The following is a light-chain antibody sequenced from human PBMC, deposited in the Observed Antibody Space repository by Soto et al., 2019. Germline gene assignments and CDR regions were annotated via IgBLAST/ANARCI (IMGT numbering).Light chain of an antibody. Sequence: DIVMTQSPDSLAVSLGERATINCESSQILYSSNNKNYLAWYQQKPGHPPELLIYWASTQESGVPDRFSGSGSGTDFTLTISSLQAEDVAVYYCQQYYSTPWTFGQGTKVEIK. CDR3: QQYYSTPWT. CDR1: QILYSSNNKNY. CDR2: WAS. V-gene: IGKV4-1*01. J-gene: IGKJ1*01.